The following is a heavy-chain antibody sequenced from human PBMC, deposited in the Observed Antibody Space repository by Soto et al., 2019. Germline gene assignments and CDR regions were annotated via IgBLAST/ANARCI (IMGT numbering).Heavy chain of an antibody. V-gene: IGHV1-2*02. CDR3: ARSLLDEYSSSWRSAYYGMDV. CDR2: INPNSGGT. D-gene: IGHD6-13*01. Sequence: ASVKVSCKASGFTFSASYIYWVRRAPGQGLEWIGWINPNSGGTNNAQKFQGRVTMTRDTSTSTVYMELSALIPDDTAVYYCARSLLDEYSSSWRSAYYGMDVWGQGTTVTVSS. CDR1: GFTFSASY. J-gene: IGHJ6*02.